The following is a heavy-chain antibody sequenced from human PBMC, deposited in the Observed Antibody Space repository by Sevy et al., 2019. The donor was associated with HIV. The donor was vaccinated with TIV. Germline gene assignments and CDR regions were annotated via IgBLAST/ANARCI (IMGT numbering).Heavy chain of an antibody. D-gene: IGHD1-26*01. V-gene: IGHV3-30*02. CDR3: AKGREQGYSYGMDV. Sequence: GGSLRLSCAASGFTFSSYGMHWVRQAPGKGLEWVAFIRYDGNNKYYTGSVKGRFTISRDNSKNTLYLQMNSLRADDKAVYYCAKGREQGYSYGMDVWGQGTTVTVSS. J-gene: IGHJ6*02. CDR1: GFTFSSYG. CDR2: IRYDGNNK.